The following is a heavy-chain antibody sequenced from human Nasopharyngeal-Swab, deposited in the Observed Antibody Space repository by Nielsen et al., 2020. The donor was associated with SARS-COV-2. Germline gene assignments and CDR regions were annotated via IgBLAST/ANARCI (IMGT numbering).Heavy chain of an antibody. CDR2: IWYDGSNK. V-gene: IGHV3-33*01. Sequence: SLKISCAASGFTFSSYGMHWVRQAPGEGLEWVAVIWYDGSNKYYADSVKGRFTISRDNSKNTLYLQMNSLRAEDTAVYYCARERYSSSWYFDYWGQGTLVTVSS. CDR1: GFTFSSYG. J-gene: IGHJ4*02. CDR3: ARERYSSSWYFDY. D-gene: IGHD6-13*01.